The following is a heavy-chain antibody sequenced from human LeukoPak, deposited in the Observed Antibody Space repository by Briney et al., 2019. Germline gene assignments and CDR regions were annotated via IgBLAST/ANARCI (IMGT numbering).Heavy chain of an antibody. J-gene: IGHJ3*02. CDR2: IYYSGST. D-gene: IGHD2/OR15-2a*01. CDR3: ASASLNIYAFDI. CDR1: GGSISSYY. Sequence: SSETLSLTCTVSGGSISSYYWSWIRQPPGKGLEWIGYIYYSGSTNYNPSLKSRVTISVHTSKNQFSLKLSSVTSADTAVYYCASASLNIYAFDIWGQGTMVTVSS. V-gene: IGHV4-59*01.